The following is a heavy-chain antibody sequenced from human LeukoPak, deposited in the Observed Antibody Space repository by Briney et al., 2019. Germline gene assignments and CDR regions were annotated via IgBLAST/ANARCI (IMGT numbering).Heavy chain of an antibody. D-gene: IGHD1-26*01. J-gene: IGHJ5*02. CDR1: GGSISSGGYY. V-gene: IGHV4-30-2*01. CDR2: IYHSGST. CDR3: AREAHSGSYYEGWFDP. Sequence: SETLSLTCTVSGGSISSGGYYWSWIRQPPGKGLEWIGYIYHSGSTYYNPSLKSRVTISVDRSKNQFSLKLSSVTAADTAVYYCAREAHSGSYYEGWFDPWGQGTLVTVSS.